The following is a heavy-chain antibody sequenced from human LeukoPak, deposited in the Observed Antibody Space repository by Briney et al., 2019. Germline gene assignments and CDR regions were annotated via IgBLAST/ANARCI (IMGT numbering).Heavy chain of an antibody. Sequence: PSETLSLTCTVPGGSISSSSYYWGWIRQPPGKGLEWIGSIYYSGSTYYNPSLKSRVTISVDTSKNQFSLKLSSVTAADTAVYYCARGKIAVAANEGMAFDYWAREPWSPSPQ. CDR3: ARGKIAVAANEGMAFDY. D-gene: IGHD6-19*01. V-gene: IGHV4-39*07. CDR1: GGSISSSSYY. CDR2: IYYSGST. J-gene: IGHJ4*02.